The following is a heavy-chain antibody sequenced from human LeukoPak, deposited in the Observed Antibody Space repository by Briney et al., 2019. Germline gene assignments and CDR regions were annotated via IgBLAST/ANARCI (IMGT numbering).Heavy chain of an antibody. CDR2: INWNGGST. V-gene: IGHV3-20*04. CDR3: AKPVGYDSSGFDY. Sequence: GGSLRLSCAASGFTLDDYGMSWVRHAPGKGLEWVSGINWNGGSTGYVDSVKGRFTISRDNAKNSLYLQMNSLRAEDTALYYCAKPVGYDSSGFDYWGQGTLVTVSS. CDR1: GFTLDDYG. J-gene: IGHJ4*02. D-gene: IGHD3-22*01.